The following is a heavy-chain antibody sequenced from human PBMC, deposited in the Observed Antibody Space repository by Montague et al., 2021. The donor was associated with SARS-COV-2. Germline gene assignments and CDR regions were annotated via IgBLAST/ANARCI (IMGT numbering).Heavy chain of an antibody. CDR3: TRDLGLGSSWYTFDY. D-gene: IGHD6-13*01. J-gene: IGHJ4*02. Sequence: SLRLSCAASGFTVSSNYMSWVRQAPEKGLEWVSVIYSGGSTYYADSVKGRFTISRDNSKNTLYLQMNSLRAEDTAVYYCTRDLGLGSSWYTFDYWGQGTLVTVSS. CDR2: IYSGGST. CDR1: GFTVSSNY. V-gene: IGHV3-53*01.